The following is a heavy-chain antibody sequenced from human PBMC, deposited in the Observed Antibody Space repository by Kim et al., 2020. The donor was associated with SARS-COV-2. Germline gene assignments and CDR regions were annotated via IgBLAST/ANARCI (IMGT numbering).Heavy chain of an antibody. CDR2: ISSNGGST. Sequence: GGSLRLSCAASGFTFSSYAMHWVRQAPGKGLEYVSAISSNGGSTYYANSVKGRFTISRDNSKNTLYLQMGSLRAEDMAVYYCARAPLLWFGEYFDYWGQGTLVTVSS. CDR1: GFTFSSYA. V-gene: IGHV3-64*01. D-gene: IGHD3-10*01. CDR3: ARAPLLWFGEYFDY. J-gene: IGHJ4*02.